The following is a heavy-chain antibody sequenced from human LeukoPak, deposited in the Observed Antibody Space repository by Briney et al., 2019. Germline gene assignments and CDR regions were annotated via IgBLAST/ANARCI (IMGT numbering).Heavy chain of an antibody. D-gene: IGHD2-21*01. CDR1: GFTFENYW. V-gene: IGHV3-7*01. CDR2: IKQDGSLE. CDR3: ARWTGVIDS. Sequence: GGSLRLSCVGSGFTFENYWMHWVRQAPGKGPEWVANIKQDGSLEHYMDSVKGRFTISRDNANSSLILQMDSLRAEDTAAYYCARWTGVIDSWGQGTLVTVSS. J-gene: IGHJ4*02.